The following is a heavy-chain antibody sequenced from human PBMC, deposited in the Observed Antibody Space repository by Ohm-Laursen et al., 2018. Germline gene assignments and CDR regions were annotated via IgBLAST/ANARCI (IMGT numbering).Heavy chain of an antibody. V-gene: IGHV4-39*02. CDR2: IYYSGST. CDR3: ARDHGGESPDY. Sequence: GTLSLTCTVSGGSISSSSYYWAWIRQPPGKGLEWIGTIYYSGSTYYNPSLKTRVTISVDTSKNQFSLKLSSVTAADTAVYYCARDHGGESPDYWGQGTLVTVSS. D-gene: IGHD5-24*01. CDR1: GGSISSSSYY. J-gene: IGHJ4*02.